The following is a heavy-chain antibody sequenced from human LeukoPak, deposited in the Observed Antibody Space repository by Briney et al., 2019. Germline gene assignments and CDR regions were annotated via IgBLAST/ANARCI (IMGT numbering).Heavy chain of an antibody. J-gene: IGHJ3*02. CDR3: ARAGLYGIAARRDAFDI. CDR1: GGSISSSSYY. D-gene: IGHD6-6*01. V-gene: IGHV4-39*07. CDR2: IYYSGST. Sequence: SETLSLTCTVSGGSISSSSYYWGWIRQPPGKGLEWIGSIYYSGSTYYNPSLKSRVTISVDTSKNQFSLKLSSVTAADTAVYYCARAGLYGIAARRDAFDIWGQGTMVTVSS.